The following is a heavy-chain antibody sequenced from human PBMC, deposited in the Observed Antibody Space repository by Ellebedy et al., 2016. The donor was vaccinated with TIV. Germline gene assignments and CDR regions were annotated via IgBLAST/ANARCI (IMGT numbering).Heavy chain of an antibody. CDR3: ARHELGSNAAFDS. CDR2: IDPSDPSGSYT. J-gene: IGHJ4*02. CDR1: GYSFIRYW. Sequence: GGSLRLXXKGSGYSFIRYWISWVRQMPGKGLEWMGRIDPSDPSGSYTTYGPSFQGHVTVSVDRSTNTAFLQWSSLKASDTAMYYCARHELGSNAAFDSWGQGILVTVSS. D-gene: IGHD7-27*01. V-gene: IGHV5-10-1*01.